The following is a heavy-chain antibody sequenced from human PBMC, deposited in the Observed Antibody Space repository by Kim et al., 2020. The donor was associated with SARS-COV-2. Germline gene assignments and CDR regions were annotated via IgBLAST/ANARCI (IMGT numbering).Heavy chain of an antibody. CDR2: IYPGDSDT. J-gene: IGHJ6*02. CDR3: ARQSTYYYDSSGYPTYYYYGMDV. Sequence: GESLKISCKGSGYSFTSYWIGWVRQMPGKGLEWMGIIYPGDSDTRYSPSFQGQVTISADKSISTAYLQWSSLKASDTAMYYCARQSTYYYDSSGYPTYYYYGMDVSGQGTTVTVSS. D-gene: IGHD3-22*01. CDR1: GYSFTSYW. V-gene: IGHV5-51*01.